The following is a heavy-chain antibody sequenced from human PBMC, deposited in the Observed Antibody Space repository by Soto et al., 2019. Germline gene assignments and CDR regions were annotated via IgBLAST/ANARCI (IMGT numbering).Heavy chain of an antibody. CDR3: AREMNYYDTSGDSYFDY. D-gene: IGHD3-22*01. CDR1: GGSISSGTYH. J-gene: IGHJ4*02. Sequence: QVQLQESGPGLVKPSQTLSLTCTVSGGSISSGTYHWTWIRQHPEKGLEWIGYIYYSGSTYYNPSRKSRDTISVDTSKNQFSLTLSSVTAADTAVYYCAREMNYYDTSGDSYFDYWGQGTLVTVSS. CDR2: IYYSGST. V-gene: IGHV4-31*03.